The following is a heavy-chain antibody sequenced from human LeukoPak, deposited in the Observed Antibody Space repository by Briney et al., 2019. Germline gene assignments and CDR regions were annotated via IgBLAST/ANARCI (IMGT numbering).Heavy chain of an antibody. CDR1: GFTFSSYE. CDR2: ISSSGSTI. CDR3: AKDGGSGSYYG. Sequence: GGSLRLSCAASGFTFSSYEMNWVRQAPGKGLEWVSYISSSGSTIYYADSVKGRFTISRDNSKNTLYLQMNSLRAEDTAVYYCAKDGGSGSYYGWGQGTLVTVSS. J-gene: IGHJ4*02. V-gene: IGHV3-48*03. D-gene: IGHD3-10*01.